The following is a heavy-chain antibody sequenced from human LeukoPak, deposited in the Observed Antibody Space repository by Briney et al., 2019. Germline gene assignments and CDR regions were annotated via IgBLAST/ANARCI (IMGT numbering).Heavy chain of an antibody. CDR3: ARGVGITIFGVAKASYYYMDV. D-gene: IGHD3-3*01. Sequence: SVKVSCKASGGTFSGYAISWVRQAPGQGLEWMGGIIPIFGTANYAQKFQGRVTITTDESTSTAYMELSSLRSGDTAVYYCARGVGITIFGVAKASYYYMDVWGKGTTVTVSS. J-gene: IGHJ6*03. V-gene: IGHV1-69*05. CDR1: GGTFSGYA. CDR2: IIPIFGTA.